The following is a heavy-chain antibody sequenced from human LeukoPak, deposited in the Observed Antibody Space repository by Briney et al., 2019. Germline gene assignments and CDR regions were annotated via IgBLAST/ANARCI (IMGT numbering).Heavy chain of an antibody. CDR1: GFTFSSYA. J-gene: IGHJ2*01. Sequence: GGSLRLPCAASGFTFSSYAMSWVRQAPGKGLEWVSAISGSGGSTYYADSVKGRFTISRDNSKNTLYLQMNSLRAEDTAVYYCAKGGYDSSGYYYFWYFDLWGRGTLVTVSS. D-gene: IGHD3-22*01. V-gene: IGHV3-23*01. CDR3: AKGGYDSSGYYYFWYFDL. CDR2: ISGSGGST.